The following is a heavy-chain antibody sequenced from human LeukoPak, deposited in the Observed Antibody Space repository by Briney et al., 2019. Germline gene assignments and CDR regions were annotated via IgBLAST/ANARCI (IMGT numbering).Heavy chain of an antibody. CDR3: ARGPYSYDSSGAFDI. CDR1: GGSISSYY. Sequence: SETLSLTCTVSGGSISSYYWSWIRQPPGKGLEWIGCIYYSGSTNYNPSFKSRVTISVDTSKNQFSLKLSSVTAADTAVYYCARGPYSYDSSGAFDIWGQGTMVTVSS. V-gene: IGHV4-59*01. D-gene: IGHD3-22*01. CDR2: IYYSGST. J-gene: IGHJ3*02.